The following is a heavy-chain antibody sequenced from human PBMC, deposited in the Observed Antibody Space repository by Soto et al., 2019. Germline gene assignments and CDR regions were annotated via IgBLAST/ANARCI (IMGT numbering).Heavy chain of an antibody. CDR3: ARGPISGYFPSDY. CDR2: ISSSGGGT. D-gene: IGHD3-22*01. CDR1: GFTFSNYF. J-gene: IGHJ4*02. V-gene: IGHV3-23*01. Sequence: GGSLRLSCAASGFTFSNYFMRRVRQAPGKGLEWVSSISSSGGGTYFADSVRGRFTISRDNSKDTLYLQMNSLRAEDTAVYYCARGPISGYFPSDYWGQGTLVTVSS.